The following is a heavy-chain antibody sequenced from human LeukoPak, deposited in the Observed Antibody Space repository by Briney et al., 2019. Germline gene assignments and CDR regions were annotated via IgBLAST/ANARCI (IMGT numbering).Heavy chain of an antibody. CDR2: IYTGGST. Sequence: GGSLRLSCAASGFSVSSNYMGWVRQVSGKGLEWVSVIYTGGSTYYADSVKGRFTIPRDDSKNTLFLQMSSLRAEDTAVYYCARVRSDSSGWYEFDYWGQGTLVTVSS. V-gene: IGHV3-53*01. CDR3: ARVRSDSSGWYEFDY. CDR1: GFSVSSNY. J-gene: IGHJ4*02. D-gene: IGHD6-19*01.